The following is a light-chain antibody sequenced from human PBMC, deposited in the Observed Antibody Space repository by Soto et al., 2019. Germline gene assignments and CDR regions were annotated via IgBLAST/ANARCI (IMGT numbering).Light chain of an antibody. CDR1: SSDVGSFNY. V-gene: IGLV2-14*01. Sequence: QSVLTQPASVSGSPGQSITISCTATSSDVGSFNYVSWYQHHPGKAPKLMIYEVTSRPSGVSNRFSGSKSGNTASLTISGLQAKDEADYYCVSYATSTPLDVYVSGTKVTVL. CDR2: EVT. CDR3: VSYATSTPLDV. J-gene: IGLJ1*01.